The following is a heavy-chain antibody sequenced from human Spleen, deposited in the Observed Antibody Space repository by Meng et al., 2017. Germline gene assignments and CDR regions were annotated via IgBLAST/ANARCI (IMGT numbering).Heavy chain of an antibody. V-gene: IGHV4-39*07. CDR2: IYYSGSA. J-gene: IGHJ5*02. Sequence: QLQLQGSDPGLVKPSETLSLTCTVSGGSISSTNYYWAWIRQPPGKGLEYVGSIYYSGSAFYNPSLKSRVTISIDTSKNQFSLKLTSVTAADTAVYYCCTQQHYNWFDPWGQGTLVTVSS. CDR1: GGSISSTNYY. D-gene: IGHD2-8*01. CDR3: CTQQHYNWFDP.